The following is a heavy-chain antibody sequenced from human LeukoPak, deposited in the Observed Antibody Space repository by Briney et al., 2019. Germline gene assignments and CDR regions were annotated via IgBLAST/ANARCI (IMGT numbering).Heavy chain of an antibody. J-gene: IGHJ4*02. D-gene: IGHD6-6*01. CDR1: GYSFINYG. V-gene: IGHV1-18*01. CDR3: ARGSSSSFDY. Sequence: ASVKVSCKASGYSFINYGITWVRQAPGQGLEWMGWISAYSGNTNYAQKLQGRVTMTTDTSTSTACVDLTNLRSDDTAMYYCARGSSSSFDYWGQGTLVTVSS. CDR2: ISAYSGNT.